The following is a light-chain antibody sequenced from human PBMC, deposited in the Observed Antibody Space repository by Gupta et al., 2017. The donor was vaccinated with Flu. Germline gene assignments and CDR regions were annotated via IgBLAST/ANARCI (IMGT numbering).Light chain of an antibody. V-gene: IGLV6-57*01. CDR2: DDD. Sequence: SGNIASDFVQWYQQRPVSSPTLVIYDDDQRPSGVPDRFSASIDSSSNSASLTISGLKTEDEADYYCQSYDATNEGVFGGGTRLTVL. CDR1: SGNIASDF. J-gene: IGLJ3*02. CDR3: QSYDATNEGV.